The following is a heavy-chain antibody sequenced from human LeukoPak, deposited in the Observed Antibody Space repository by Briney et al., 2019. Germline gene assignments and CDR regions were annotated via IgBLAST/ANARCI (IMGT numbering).Heavy chain of an antibody. CDR3: AVGEYSSSWFDRFDY. Sequence: GGSLRLSCAASGFTFSSYSMNWVRQAPGKGLEWVSSISSSSSYIYYADSVKGRFTISRDNAKNSLYLQMNSLRAEDTAVYYCAVGEYSSSWFDRFDYWGQGTLVTVSS. V-gene: IGHV3-21*01. J-gene: IGHJ4*02. D-gene: IGHD6-13*01. CDR2: ISSSSSYI. CDR1: GFTFSSYS.